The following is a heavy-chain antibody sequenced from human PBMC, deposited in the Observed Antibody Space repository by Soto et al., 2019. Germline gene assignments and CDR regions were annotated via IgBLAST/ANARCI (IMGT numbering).Heavy chain of an antibody. CDR3: ARHAGYSSGWVDY. CDR1: GYSVTSYW. Sequence: LGESLKIACKGSGYSVTSYWIGWVRQMPGKGLEWMGIIYPGDSDTRYSPSFQGQVTISADKSITTAYLQWSSLKASDTAMYYCARHAGYSSGWVDYWGQGTLVTVSS. J-gene: IGHJ4*02. D-gene: IGHD6-19*01. CDR2: IYPGDSDT. V-gene: IGHV5-51*01.